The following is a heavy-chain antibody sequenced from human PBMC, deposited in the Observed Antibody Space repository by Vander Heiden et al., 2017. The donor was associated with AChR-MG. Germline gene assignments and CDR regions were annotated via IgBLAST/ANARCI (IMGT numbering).Heavy chain of an antibody. J-gene: IGHJ4*02. CDR1: GFTFSSYA. CDR3: ARDSEYSYGYGFDY. CDR2: ISYDGSNK. D-gene: IGHD5-18*01. Sequence: QVQLVESGGGVVQPGRSLRLSCAASGFTFSSYAMHWVRQAPGKGLEWVAVISYDGSNKYYADAVKGRFTTSRDNSKNTLYLQMNSLRAEDTAVYYCARDSEYSYGYGFDYWGQGTLVTVSS. V-gene: IGHV3-30-3*01.